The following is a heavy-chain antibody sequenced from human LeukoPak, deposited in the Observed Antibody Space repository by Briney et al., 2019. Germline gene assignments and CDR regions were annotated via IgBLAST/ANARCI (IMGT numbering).Heavy chain of an antibody. CDR3: ARQIGAPGFDY. V-gene: IGHV4-39*01. CDR2: IYQSGNT. Sequence: IGSIYQSGNTYYNPSLKSRVTIFVDTAKNQFSLRLNSVTAADTAVYYCARQIGAPGFDYWGQGTLVTVSS. D-gene: IGHD3-10*01. J-gene: IGHJ4*02.